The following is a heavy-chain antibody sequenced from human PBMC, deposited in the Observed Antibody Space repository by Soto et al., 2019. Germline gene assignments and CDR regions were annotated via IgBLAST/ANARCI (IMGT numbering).Heavy chain of an antibody. CDR2: IYSGGST. D-gene: IGHD6-19*01. CDR3: ARHSGWRRLNSSNAFDI. J-gene: IGHJ3*02. CDR1: GFTVSSNY. Sequence: PGGSLRLSCAASGFTVSSNYMSWVRQAPGEGLEWVSVIYSGGSTYYADSVKGRFTISRHNSKNTLYLQMNSLRAEDTAVYYCARHSGWRRLNSSNAFDIWGQGTMVTVSS. V-gene: IGHV3-53*04.